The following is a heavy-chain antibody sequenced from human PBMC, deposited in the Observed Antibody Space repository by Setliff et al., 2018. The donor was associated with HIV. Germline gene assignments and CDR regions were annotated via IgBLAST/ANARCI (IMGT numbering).Heavy chain of an antibody. V-gene: IGHV4-61*02. CDR1: GGSISSGSYY. CDR3: ARGGGYYYYGMDV. J-gene: IGHJ6*02. D-gene: IGHD3-16*01. Sequence: PSETLSLTCTVSGGSISSGSYYWSWIRQPAGKGLEWIGRIYTSGSTNHNPSLKSRVTISVDTSKNQFSLKLSSVTAADTAVYYCARGGGYYYYGMDVWGQGTTVTVSS. CDR2: IYTSGST.